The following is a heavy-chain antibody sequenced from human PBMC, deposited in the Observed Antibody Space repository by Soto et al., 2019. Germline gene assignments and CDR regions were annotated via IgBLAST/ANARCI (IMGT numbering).Heavy chain of an antibody. J-gene: IGHJ4*02. V-gene: IGHV6-1*01. CDR1: GDSVSSKSVA. CDR2: TYYRSKWYD. D-gene: IGHD6-13*01. CDR3: ARVRFEQQMSLFDF. Sequence: SQTLSLTCAIFGDSVSSKSVAWNWIRQSPSRGLEWLGRTYYRSKWYDDYAVSVKSRITINPDTSKNQFSLQLNSVTPEDTAVYYCARVRFEQQMSLFDFWGQGILVTVSS.